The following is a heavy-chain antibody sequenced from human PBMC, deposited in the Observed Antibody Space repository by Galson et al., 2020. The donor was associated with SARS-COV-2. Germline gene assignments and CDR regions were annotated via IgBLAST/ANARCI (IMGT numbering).Heavy chain of an antibody. CDR3: ARDGQSSRGWFFDY. J-gene: IGHJ4*02. V-gene: IGHV3-33*01. CDR2: IFFDGSEK. CDR1: GFTFSDHA. D-gene: IGHD6-19*01. Sequence: GGSLRLSCAASGFTFSDHAMHWVRQAPGKGLEWVAQIFFDGSEKYYGDSVRGRFTISRDSSKNTVYLQMNNLRVDDTAVYYCARDGQSSRGWFFDYWGQGTLVTVSS.